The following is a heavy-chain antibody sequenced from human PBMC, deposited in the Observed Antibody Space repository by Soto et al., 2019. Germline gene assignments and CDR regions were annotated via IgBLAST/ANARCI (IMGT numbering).Heavy chain of an antibody. Sequence: SETLSLTCAVYGGSFSGYYWSWIRQPPGKGLEWIGEINHSGSTNYNPSLKSRVTISVDTSKNLFSLKLSSVTAAVTAVYYCARGYSGYDLGNWFDPWGQGTLVTVSS. J-gene: IGHJ5*02. CDR3: ARGYSGYDLGNWFDP. D-gene: IGHD5-12*01. CDR2: INHSGST. V-gene: IGHV4-34*01. CDR1: GGSFSGYY.